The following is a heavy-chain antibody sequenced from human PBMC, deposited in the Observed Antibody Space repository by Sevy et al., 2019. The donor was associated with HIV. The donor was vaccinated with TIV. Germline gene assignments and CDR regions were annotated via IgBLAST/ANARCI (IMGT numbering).Heavy chain of an antibody. CDR3: ARGYCSGTSCSSGRAWVAFDI. V-gene: IGHV3-21*01. Sequence: GGSLRLSCAVSGFTFSSYSMNWVRQAPGMGLEWVSSISSSSNYIYYADSVKGRFTISRDNAKDSLFLQMNRLRAEDTAIYYCARGYCSGTSCSSGRAWVAFDIWGQRTMVTVSS. D-gene: IGHD2-15*01. J-gene: IGHJ3*02. CDR2: ISSSSNYI. CDR1: GFTFSSYS.